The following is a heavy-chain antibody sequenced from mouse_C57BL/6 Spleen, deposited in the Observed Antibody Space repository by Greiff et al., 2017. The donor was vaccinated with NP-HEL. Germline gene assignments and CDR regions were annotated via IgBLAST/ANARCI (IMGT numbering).Heavy chain of an antibody. D-gene: IGHD1-1*01. V-gene: IGHV1-53*01. CDR1: GYTFTSYW. CDR3: AHSTVVEDYAMDY. Sequence: VQLQQPGTELVKPGASVKLSCKASGYTFTSYWMHWVKQRPGQGLEWIGNINPSNGGTNYNEKFKSKATLTVDKSSSKAYMQLSSLTSEDSAVYYCAHSTVVEDYAMDYWGQGTSVTVSS. J-gene: IGHJ4*01. CDR2: INPSNGGT.